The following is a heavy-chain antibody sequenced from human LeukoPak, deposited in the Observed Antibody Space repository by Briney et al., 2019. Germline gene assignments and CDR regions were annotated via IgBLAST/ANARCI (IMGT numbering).Heavy chain of an antibody. CDR1: GGSISSYY. V-gene: IGHV4-59*08. CDR2: IYYSGST. J-gene: IGHJ4*02. Sequence: SETLSLTCTVSGGSISSYYWSWIRQPPGKGLEWIGYIYYSGSTNYNPSLKSRVTISVDTSKNQFSLKLSSVTAADTAVYYCARLMDRRDGYNYVDYWGQGTLVTVSS. D-gene: IGHD5-24*01. CDR3: ARLMDRRDGYNYVDY.